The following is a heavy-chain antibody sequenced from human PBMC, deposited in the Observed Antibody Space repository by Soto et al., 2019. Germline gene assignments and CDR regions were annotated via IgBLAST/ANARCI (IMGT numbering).Heavy chain of an antibody. J-gene: IGHJ4*02. D-gene: IGHD1-1*01. CDR1: GGSISSYY. Sequence: SETLSLTCTVSGGSISSYYWSWIRQPPGKGLEWIGYIYYSGSTNYNPSLKSRVTISVDTSKNQFSLKLSSVTAADTAVYYCARKYDERSPFDYWGQGTLVTVSS. V-gene: IGHV4-59*01. CDR3: ARKYDERSPFDY. CDR2: IYYSGST.